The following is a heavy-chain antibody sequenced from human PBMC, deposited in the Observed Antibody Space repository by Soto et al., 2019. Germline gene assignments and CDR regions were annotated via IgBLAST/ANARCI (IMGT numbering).Heavy chain of an antibody. Sequence: GGSLRLSCAASGLHFSTHWMTWVRQGPGKGLEWVADIKEDGSEKYYVDSVKGRFTMSRDNAQNSLYLQVNNLRVEDTAVYYCARIAAAGRGMDVWGRGTTVTVSS. CDR3: ARIAAAGRGMDV. CDR1: GLHFSTHW. V-gene: IGHV3-7*01. J-gene: IGHJ6*04. D-gene: IGHD6-13*01. CDR2: IKEDGSEK.